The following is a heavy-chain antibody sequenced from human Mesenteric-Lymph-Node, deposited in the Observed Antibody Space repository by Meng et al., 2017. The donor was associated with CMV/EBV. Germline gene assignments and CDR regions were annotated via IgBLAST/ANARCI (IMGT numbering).Heavy chain of an antibody. CDR1: GGSVSSGGYY. V-gene: IGHV4-61*08. D-gene: IGHD3-22*01. Sequence: SETLSLTCTVSGGSVSSGGYYWSWIRQPPGKGLEWIGEINHSGSTNYNPSLKSRVTISVDTSKNQFSLKLSSVTAADMAVYYCARDRRPLIAMIVVGDDAFDIWGQGTMVTVSS. J-gene: IGHJ3*02. CDR2: INHSGST. CDR3: ARDRRPLIAMIVVGDDAFDI.